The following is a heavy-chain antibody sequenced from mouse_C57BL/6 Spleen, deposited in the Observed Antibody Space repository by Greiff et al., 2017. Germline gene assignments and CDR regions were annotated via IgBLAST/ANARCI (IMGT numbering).Heavy chain of an antibody. Sequence: VQLQQSGPVLVKPGASVKMSCKASGYTFTDYYMNWVKQSHGKSLEWIGVINPYNGGTSYNQKFKGKATLTVDKSSSTAYMELNSLTSEDSAVYYCASGGTRYFDVWGTGTTVTVSS. D-gene: IGHD4-1*01. CDR2: INPYNGGT. CDR1: GYTFTDYY. V-gene: IGHV1-19*01. CDR3: ASGGTRYFDV. J-gene: IGHJ1*03.